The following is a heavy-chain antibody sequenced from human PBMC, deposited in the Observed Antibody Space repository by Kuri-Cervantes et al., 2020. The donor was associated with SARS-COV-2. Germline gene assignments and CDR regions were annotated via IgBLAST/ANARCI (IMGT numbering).Heavy chain of an antibody. Sequence: SVPVSCKASGGTFSSYAISWVRQAPGQGLEWMGRIIPIFGTANYAQQSQGRVTITADKSPSTAYMGLSSLRSEDTAVYHCARGGSSYSISWFDYYFDFWGQGTLVTVSS. D-gene: IGHD6-13*01. CDR2: IIPIFGTA. J-gene: IGHJ4*02. CDR1: GGTFSSYA. CDR3: ARGGSSYSISWFDYYFDF. V-gene: IGHV1-69*06.